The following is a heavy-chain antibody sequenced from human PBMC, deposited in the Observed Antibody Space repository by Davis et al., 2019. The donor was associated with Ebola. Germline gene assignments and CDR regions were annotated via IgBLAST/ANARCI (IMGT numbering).Heavy chain of an antibody. CDR1: GFTFSRSR. CDR3: AKGVRGGNSAGSAWDY. J-gene: IGHJ4*02. Sequence: HTGGSLRLSCLASGFTFSRSRMHWVRQAPGKGLVWVSRINSDGTNTSCADSVKGRFIISRDNSKNTLYLQMNSLRAEDTAVYYCAKGVRGGNSAGSAWDYWGQGTLVTVSS. V-gene: IGHV3-74*01. D-gene: IGHD4-23*01. CDR2: INSDGTNT.